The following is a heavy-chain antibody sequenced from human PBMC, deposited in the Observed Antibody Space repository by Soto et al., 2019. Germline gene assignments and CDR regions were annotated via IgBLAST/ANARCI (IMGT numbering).Heavy chain of an antibody. Sequence: ASVKVSCKASGYTFTSYDINWVRQATGQGLEWMGWMNPNSANTGYAQKFQGRVTMTRNTSISTASMELSRLRSEDTAVYYCAGEGFRGMDVWGQGSTVTVSS. CDR1: GYTFTSYD. CDR3: AGEGFRGMDV. D-gene: IGHD3-10*01. CDR2: MNPNSANT. J-gene: IGHJ6*01. V-gene: IGHV1-8*01.